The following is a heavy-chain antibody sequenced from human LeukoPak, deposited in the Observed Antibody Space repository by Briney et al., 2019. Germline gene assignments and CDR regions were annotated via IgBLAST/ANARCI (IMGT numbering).Heavy chain of an antibody. V-gene: IGHV4-38-2*01. J-gene: IGHJ4*02. CDR2: IYHSGST. D-gene: IGHD3-22*01. CDR1: GYSISSGSY. CDR3: ARHVPYVVVITVFDY. Sequence: SETLSLTCAVSGYSISSGSYWGWIRQPPGKGLEWIGSIYHSGSTYYNPSLKSRVTISVDTSKNQFSLKLSSVTAADTAVYYCARHVPYVVVITVFDYWGQGTLVTVSS.